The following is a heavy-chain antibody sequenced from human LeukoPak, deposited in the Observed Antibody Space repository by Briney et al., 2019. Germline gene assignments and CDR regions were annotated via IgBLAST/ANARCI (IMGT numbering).Heavy chain of an antibody. D-gene: IGHD3-3*01. CDR3: ARIWSGYSSYGMDV. Sequence: SETLSLTCTGSGGSISSYYWSWIRQPPGKGLEWIGYIYYSGSTNYNPSLKSRVTISVDTSKNQFSLKLSSVTAADTAVYYCARIWSGYSSYGMDVWGQGTTVTVSS. V-gene: IGHV4-59*01. CDR2: IYYSGST. J-gene: IGHJ6*02. CDR1: GGSISSYY.